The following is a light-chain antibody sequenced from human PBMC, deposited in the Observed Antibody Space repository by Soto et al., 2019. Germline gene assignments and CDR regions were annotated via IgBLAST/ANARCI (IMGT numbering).Light chain of an antibody. J-gene: IGKJ3*01. Sequence: EIVLTQSPGTLSLSPGDTATLSCRASQSISSSYLAWYQQKPGQSPRLLIYGTSGRATGIPGRFIGSGSGTDFTLTISRLEPEDFAVYYCQQYVSSPFTFGPGTKVNSK. V-gene: IGKV3-20*01. CDR2: GTS. CDR1: QSISSSY. CDR3: QQYVSSPFT.